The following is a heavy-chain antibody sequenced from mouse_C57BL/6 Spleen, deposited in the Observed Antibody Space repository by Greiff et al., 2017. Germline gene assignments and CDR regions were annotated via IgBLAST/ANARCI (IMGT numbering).Heavy chain of an antibody. CDR3: ARSGTTVQFDY. CDR2: IDPSDSYT. V-gene: IGHV1-50*01. CDR1: GYTFTSYW. Sequence: QVQLQQPGAELVKPGASVKLSCKASGYTFTSYWMQWVKQRPGQGLEWIGEIDPSDSYTNYNQKFKGKATLTVDTSSSTAYMQLSSLTSEDSAVYYCARSGTTVQFDYWGKGTTLTVSS. D-gene: IGHD1-1*01. J-gene: IGHJ2*01.